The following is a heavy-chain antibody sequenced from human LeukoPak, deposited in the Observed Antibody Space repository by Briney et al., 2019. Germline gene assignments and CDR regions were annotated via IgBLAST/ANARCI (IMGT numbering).Heavy chain of an antibody. V-gene: IGHV3-9*01. J-gene: IGHJ4*02. D-gene: IGHD3-10*01. CDR2: IGWNSGSM. CDR1: GFTFADYA. CDR3: VTRRVGWYFDD. Sequence: GRSLRLSCAASGFTFADYAMHWVRQTPGKGLEWVSGIGWNSGSMGYAESVMGRFTISRDNAKKSLYLQMNSLRPEDTALYYCVTRRVGWYFDDWGQGTLVTVSS.